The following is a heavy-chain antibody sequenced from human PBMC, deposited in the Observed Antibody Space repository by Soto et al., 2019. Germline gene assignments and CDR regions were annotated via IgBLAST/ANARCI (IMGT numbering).Heavy chain of an antibody. CDR3: ARVFTGRWCEP. CDR1: GGPFSSYA. D-gene: IGHD3-10*02. J-gene: IGHJ5*02. Sequence: QVQLVQSGAEVKKPGSSVKVSCTASGGPFSSYAINWVRQAPGQGLEWMGVITPMFGAPHYAQNFKGRITSTADKSTNTAYMELSSLASGDTAVYFCARVFTGRWCEPWGQGTLVTVSP. V-gene: IGHV1-69*06. CDR2: ITPMFGAP.